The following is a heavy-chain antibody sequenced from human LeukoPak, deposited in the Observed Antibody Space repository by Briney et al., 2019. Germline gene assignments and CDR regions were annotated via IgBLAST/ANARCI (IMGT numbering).Heavy chain of an antibody. CDR2: INPNSGGI. Sequence: AASVKASCKASGYTFTGYYMHWVRQAPGQGLEWMGWINPNSGGINYAQKFQGRVTMTRDTSISTAYMELSRLRSDDTAVYYCARVVPAATGYWGQGTLVTVSS. CDR1: GYTFTGYY. J-gene: IGHJ4*02. V-gene: IGHV1-2*02. CDR3: ARVVPAATGY. D-gene: IGHD2-2*01.